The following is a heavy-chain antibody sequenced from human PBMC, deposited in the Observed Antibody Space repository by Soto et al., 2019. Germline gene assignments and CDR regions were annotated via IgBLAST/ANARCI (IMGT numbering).Heavy chain of an antibody. V-gene: IGHV3-48*04. CDR3: AKDGHSSSYYYYYYGMDV. J-gene: IGHJ6*02. Sequence: PGGSLRLSCAASGFIFSTYSMNWVRQAPGKGLEWVSYISTSTSTIYYADSVKGRFTISRDNAKNTLYLQMNSLRAEDTAVYYCAKDGHSSSYYYYYYGMDVWGQGTTVTVSS. CDR2: ISTSTSTI. CDR1: GFIFSTYS. D-gene: IGHD6-13*01.